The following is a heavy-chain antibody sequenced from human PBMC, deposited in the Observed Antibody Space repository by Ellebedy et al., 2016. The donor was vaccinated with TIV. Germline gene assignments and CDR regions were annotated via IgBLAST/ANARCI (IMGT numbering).Heavy chain of an antibody. D-gene: IGHD3-22*01. CDR2: ISSGSGTI. V-gene: IGHV3-48*02. CDR1: GFSFISYS. CDR3: ARGTFSSGSNWFDS. Sequence: GESLKISXAASGFSFISYSMNWVRPAPGKGLEWVSYISSGSGTIYYTDAVRGRFTISRDNAKNSLYLQMNSLRNEDTAVYYCARGTFSSGSNWFDSWGQGTLVTVSS. J-gene: IGHJ5*01.